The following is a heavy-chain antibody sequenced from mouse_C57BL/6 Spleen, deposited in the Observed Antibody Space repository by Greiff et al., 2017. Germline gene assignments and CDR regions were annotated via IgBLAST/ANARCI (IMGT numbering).Heavy chain of an antibody. D-gene: IGHD2-1*01. CDR1: GYTFTDYY. V-gene: IGHV1-26*01. CDR3: AGGFYYGTYAMDY. Sequence: EVQLQQSGPELVKPGASVKISCKASGYTFTDYYMNWVKQSHGKSLEWIGDINPNNGGTSYNQKFKGKATLTVDKSSSTAYMELRSLTSEDSAVYYCAGGFYYGTYAMDYWGQGTSVTVSS. CDR2: INPNNGGT. J-gene: IGHJ4*01.